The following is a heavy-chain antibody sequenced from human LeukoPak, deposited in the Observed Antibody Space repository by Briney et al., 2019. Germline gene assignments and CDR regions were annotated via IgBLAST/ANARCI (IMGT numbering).Heavy chain of an antibody. CDR1: GFTFSSYS. J-gene: IGHJ4*02. V-gene: IGHV3-21*01. CDR3: ARAGLYGGYYFDC. Sequence: PGGSLGLSCSASGFTFSSYSMNWVRQAPGKGLEWVSSISSRSNNIYYADSVKGRFAISRDNAKNSLFLQVNSLRAEDTAVYYCARAGLYGGYYFDCWGQGTLVTVSS. CDR2: ISSRSNNI. D-gene: IGHD2-8*01.